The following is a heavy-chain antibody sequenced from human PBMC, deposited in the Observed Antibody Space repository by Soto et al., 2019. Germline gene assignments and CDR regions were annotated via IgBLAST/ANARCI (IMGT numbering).Heavy chain of an antibody. CDR1: GFTFSSYG. V-gene: IGHV3-23*01. CDR2: ISGGGVGA. Sequence: EVQLLESGGDLVQPGGSLRLSCAASGFTFSSYGMSWVRQAPGKGLEWVSSISGGGVGAFYADSVKGRSTISTDNSKNTLYLQMSGLRAEDTAVYYCAKNDYYHYYMDVWGKGTTVTVSS. J-gene: IGHJ6*03. CDR3: AKNDYYHYYMDV.